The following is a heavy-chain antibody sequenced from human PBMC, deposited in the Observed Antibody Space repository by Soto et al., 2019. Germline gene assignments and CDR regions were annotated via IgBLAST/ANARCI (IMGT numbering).Heavy chain of an antibody. V-gene: IGHV1-8*01. D-gene: IGHD5-18*01. J-gene: IGHJ3*02. Sequence: ASVKVSCKASGYTFTDYDINWVRQAPGQGLEWMGWMNPNTGNTRYADSVKGRFTISRDNSKNTLYLQMNSLRAEGAAVYYCARWVTAMVMIGAFDIWGQGTMVTVSS. CDR1: GYTFTDYD. CDR2: MNPNTGNT. CDR3: ARWVTAMVMIGAFDI.